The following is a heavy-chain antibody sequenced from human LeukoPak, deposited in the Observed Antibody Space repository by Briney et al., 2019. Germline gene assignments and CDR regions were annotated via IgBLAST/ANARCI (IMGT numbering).Heavy chain of an antibody. Sequence: GGSLRLSCAASGFTFSSYGMHWVRQAPGKGLGGVAFIRYDGSNKYYADSVKGRFTISRDNSKNTLYLQMNSLRAEDTAVYYCAKDRSAEYYFDYWGQGTLATVSS. CDR3: AKDRSAEYYFDY. CDR1: GFTFSSYG. J-gene: IGHJ4*02. V-gene: IGHV3-30*02. CDR2: IRYDGSNK.